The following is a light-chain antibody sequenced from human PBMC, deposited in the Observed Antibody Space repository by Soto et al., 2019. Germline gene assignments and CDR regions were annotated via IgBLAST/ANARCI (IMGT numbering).Light chain of an antibody. CDR2: DDT. J-gene: IGLJ1*01. V-gene: IGLV2-23*01. Sequence: QAALTQPASVCGSPGQSITISCTGTVGLVSWYQQHPGKVPKLIVYDDTKRPSGVSSRFSGSKSGNTASLTISGLQTEDEADYYCCLYVGGRTYVFGTGTKVTVL. CDR3: CLYVGGRTYV. CDR1: VGL.